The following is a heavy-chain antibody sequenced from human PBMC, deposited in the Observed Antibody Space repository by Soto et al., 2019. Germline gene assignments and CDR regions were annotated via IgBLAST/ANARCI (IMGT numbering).Heavy chain of an antibody. CDR3: ARDNCSGGSCYCDY. CDR2: IIPIFGTA. D-gene: IGHD2-15*01. J-gene: IGHJ4*02. V-gene: IGHV1-69*13. Sequence: SVKVSCKASGGTFSSYAISWVRQAPGQGLEWMGGIIPIFGTANYAQKFQGRVTITADESTSTAYMELSSLRSEDTAVYYCARDNCSGGSCYCDYWGQGTLVTLSS. CDR1: GGTFSSYA.